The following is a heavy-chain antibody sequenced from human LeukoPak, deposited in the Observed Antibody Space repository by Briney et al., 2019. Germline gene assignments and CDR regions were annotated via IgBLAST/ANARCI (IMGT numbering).Heavy chain of an antibody. CDR1: GFTFSSYS. CDR3: ARGSSSWYDY. D-gene: IGHD6-13*01. V-gene: IGHV3-21*01. CDR2: ISNSSSYI. Sequence: KAGGSLGLSCAASGFTFSSYSMNWVRQAPGKGLEWVSSISNSSSYIYYADSVKGRFTISRDNAKNSLYLQMNSLRAEDTAVYYCARGSSSWYDYWGQGTLVTVSS. J-gene: IGHJ4*02.